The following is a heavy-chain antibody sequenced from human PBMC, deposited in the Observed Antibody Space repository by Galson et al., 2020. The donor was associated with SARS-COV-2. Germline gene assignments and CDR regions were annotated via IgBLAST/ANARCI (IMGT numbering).Heavy chain of an antibody. D-gene: IGHD3-10*01. CDR2: IYPGYSDT. Sequence: GESLKISCQGSGYSFTSYWIGWVRQMPAKDLEWMGSIYPGYSDTRYSPSFQVQITISADKSTSTAYLQWSSLKASDTAMYYCASPGGITMVRGVTYWGQGTLVTVSS. V-gene: IGHV5-51*01. CDR1: GYSFTSYW. CDR3: ASPGGITMVRGVTY. J-gene: IGHJ4*02.